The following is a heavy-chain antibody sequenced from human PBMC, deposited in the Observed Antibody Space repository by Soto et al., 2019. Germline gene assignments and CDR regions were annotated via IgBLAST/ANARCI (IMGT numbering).Heavy chain of an antibody. V-gene: IGHV1-69*12. J-gene: IGHJ4*02. CDR3: ATQLTGDLDF. D-gene: IGHD7-27*01. Sequence: QVQLVQSGAEVREPGSSVKVSCMASGGTFSTSAMNWVRQAPGQGLEWVGGIIPVFGKATYAQNFAGRVTITADGSTTTAYMELSRLRSEDSAVYYCATQLTGDLDFWGQGTLVIVSS. CDR2: IIPVFGKA. CDR1: GGTFSTSA.